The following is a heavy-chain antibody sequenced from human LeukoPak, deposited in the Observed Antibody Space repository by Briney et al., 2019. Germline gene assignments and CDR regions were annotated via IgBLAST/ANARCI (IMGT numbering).Heavy chain of an antibody. J-gene: IGHJ4*02. D-gene: IGHD5-24*01. CDR3: VKDDGWVQYAN. CDR2: ISTSTTTI. CDR1: GFTFSTYI. V-gene: IGHV3-48*01. Sequence: GGSLRLSCAASGFTFSTYIMNWVRQAPGKGLEWVSYISTSTTTIYHADSVKGRFTISRDNSKNTVYLQMNSLSAEDAAVYYCVKDDGWVQYANWGQGTLVTVSS.